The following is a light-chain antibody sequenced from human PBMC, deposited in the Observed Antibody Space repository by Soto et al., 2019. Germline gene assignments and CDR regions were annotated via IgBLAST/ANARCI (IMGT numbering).Light chain of an antibody. J-gene: IGLJ2*01. CDR1: SSNIGAGYD. Sequence: QSVLTQPPSVYGAPGQRVTISCTGSSSNIGAGYDVHWYQQLPGTSPKLLIYGNSNRPSGVPDRFSGSKSGTSASLAITGLQDEDEADYYCQSYDSSLSGSVVFGGGTKLTVL. V-gene: IGLV1-40*01. CDR3: QSYDSSLSGSVV. CDR2: GNS.